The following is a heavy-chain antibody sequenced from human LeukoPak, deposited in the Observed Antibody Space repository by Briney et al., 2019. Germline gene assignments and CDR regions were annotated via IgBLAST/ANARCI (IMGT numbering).Heavy chain of an antibody. CDR1: GFTSSSYA. D-gene: IGHD4-17*01. CDR3: AKGGPPDDYGDLFDY. Sequence: GGSLRLSSAASGFTSSSYAMSWVRQAPGKGLEWVSAISGSGGSTYYADSVKGRFTISRDNSKNTLYLQMNSLRAEDTAVYYCAKGGPPDDYGDLFDYWGQGTLVTVSS. CDR2: ISGSGGST. J-gene: IGHJ4*02. V-gene: IGHV3-23*01.